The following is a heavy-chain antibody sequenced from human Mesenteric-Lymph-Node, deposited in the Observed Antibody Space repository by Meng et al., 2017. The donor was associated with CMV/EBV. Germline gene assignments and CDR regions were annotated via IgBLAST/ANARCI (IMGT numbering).Heavy chain of an antibody. J-gene: IGHJ4*02. D-gene: IGHD4-23*01. Sequence: VRLQPGAHGRFMPWEPLSLTCAVYGGSSSGYSWSWIRQPPGKGLEWIGEINHSGSTNYNPSLKSRVTISVDTSKNQFSLKLSSVTAADTAVYYCARHQRWLKSEGGFNYWGQGTLVTVSS. CDR3: ARHQRWLKSEGGFNY. CDR2: INHSGST. V-gene: IGHV4-34*01. CDR1: GGSSSGYS.